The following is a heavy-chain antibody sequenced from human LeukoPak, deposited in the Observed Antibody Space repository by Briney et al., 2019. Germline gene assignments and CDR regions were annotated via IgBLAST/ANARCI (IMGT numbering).Heavy chain of an antibody. D-gene: IGHD6-13*01. CDR1: GGSISSGSYN. Sequence: PSETLSLTCTVSGGSISSGSYNWGWIRQPPGKGLEWIGSVSYSGTTYYNPSLKSRVTMSVDTSKNQFSLNLSSVTAADRAVYYCARHGRSSWLNWFDPWGHGTQVTVSS. CDR2: VSYSGTT. CDR3: ARHGRSSWLNWFDP. J-gene: IGHJ5*02. V-gene: IGHV4-39*01.